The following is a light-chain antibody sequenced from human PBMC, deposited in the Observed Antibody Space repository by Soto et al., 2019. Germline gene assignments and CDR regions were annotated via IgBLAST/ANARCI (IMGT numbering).Light chain of an antibody. CDR2: GAS. Sequence: EIVMTQSPATLSVSPGERATLSCRASQSVSSNLVWYQQKPGQAPSVLIYGASTRATGVPARFSGSGSGTEFTLTISSLQSEDFVVYYCQQYHNWWTFGQGTKVEIK. CDR1: QSVSSN. CDR3: QQYHNWWT. V-gene: IGKV3-15*01. J-gene: IGKJ1*01.